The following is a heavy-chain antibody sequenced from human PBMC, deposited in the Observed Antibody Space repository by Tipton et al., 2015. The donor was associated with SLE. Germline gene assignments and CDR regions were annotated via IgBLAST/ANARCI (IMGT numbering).Heavy chain of an antibody. CDR1: GGSISSHF. D-gene: IGHD2-2*01. CDR3: ARERYCSGASCYAPDY. V-gene: IGHV4-59*11. CDR2: IFYSGST. Sequence: TLSLTCTVSGGSISSHFWTWIRQPPGKGLEWIGYIFYSGSTNYNPSLKSRVTISVDTSKNQFSLKLKSVTAADSAVYYCARERYCSGASCYAPDYWGQGTLVTVSS. J-gene: IGHJ4*02.